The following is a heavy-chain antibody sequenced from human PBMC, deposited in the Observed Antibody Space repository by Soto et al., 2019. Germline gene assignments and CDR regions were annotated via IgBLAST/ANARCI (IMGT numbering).Heavy chain of an antibody. D-gene: IGHD5-12*01. J-gene: IGHJ6*02. CDR3: ARGSGYDGYYYGMVV. CDR2: ISSSSSTI. CDR1: GFTFSSYR. V-gene: IGHV3-48*02. Sequence: GGSLRLSCAASGFTFSSYRMNWVRQAPGKGLEWVSYISSSSSTIYYADSVKGRFTISRDNAKNSLYLQMNSLRDEDTAVYYCARGSGYDGYYYGMVVWGQGTTVTVSS.